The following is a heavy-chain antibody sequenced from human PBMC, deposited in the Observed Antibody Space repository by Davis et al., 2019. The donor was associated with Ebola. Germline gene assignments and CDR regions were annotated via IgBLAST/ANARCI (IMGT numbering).Heavy chain of an antibody. Sequence: GESLKISCTGSGYSFTSYWIGWVRQMPGKGLEWMGIIYPGDSDTRYSPSFQGQVTISADKSISTAYLQWSSLKASDTAMYYCARHGVAAAGGPRAVYYGMDVWGQGTTVTVSS. V-gene: IGHV5-51*01. J-gene: IGHJ6*02. D-gene: IGHD6-13*01. CDR3: ARHGVAAAGGPRAVYYGMDV. CDR2: IYPGDSDT. CDR1: GYSFTSYW.